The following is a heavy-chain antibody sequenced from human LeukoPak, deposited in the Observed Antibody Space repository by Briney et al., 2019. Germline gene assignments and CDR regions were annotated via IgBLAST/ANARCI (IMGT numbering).Heavy chain of an antibody. CDR3: ARLEFKTTVTMTLEYFQH. J-gene: IGHJ1*01. V-gene: IGHV3-21*01. D-gene: IGHD4-17*01. CDR2: ISSSSSYI. CDR1: GFTFSSYS. Sequence: GGSLRLSCAASGFTFSSYSMNWVRQAPGKGLEWVSSISSSSSYIYYADSVKGRFTISRDNAKNSLYLQMNSLRAEDTAVYYCARLEFKTTVTMTLEYFQHWGQGTLVTVSS.